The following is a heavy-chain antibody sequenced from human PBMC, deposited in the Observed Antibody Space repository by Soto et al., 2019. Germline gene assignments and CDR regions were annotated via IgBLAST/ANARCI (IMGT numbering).Heavy chain of an antibody. J-gene: IGHJ6*02. CDR1: GGSSSSSSYY. CDR2: FFFSWST. Sequence: SETLSLTCTFSGGSSSSSSYYWGWIRQPPGNGLGLVGSFFFSWSTYYNPSLKSPVTMSVDTSKNQFSLKLSSVTAADTAVFFCACIFSGGYGYGFYYYGMDVWGQGTTVT. V-gene: IGHV4-39*01. D-gene: IGHD5-18*01. CDR3: ACIFSGGYGYGFYYYGMDV.